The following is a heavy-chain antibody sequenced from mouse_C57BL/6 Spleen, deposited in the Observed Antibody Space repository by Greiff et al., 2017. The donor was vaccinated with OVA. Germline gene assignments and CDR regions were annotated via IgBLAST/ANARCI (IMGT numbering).Heavy chain of an antibody. Sequence: DVKLQESGAELVKPGASVKLSCTASGFNIKDYYMHWVKQRTEQGLEWIGRIDPEDGETKYAPKFQGKATITADTSSNTAYLQLSSLTSEDTAVYYGAKDPATVGAYYYAMDYWGQGTSVTVSS. V-gene: IGHV14-2*01. CDR1: GFNIKDYY. CDR3: AKDPATVGAYYYAMDY. CDR2: IDPEDGET. J-gene: IGHJ4*01. D-gene: IGHD1-1*01.